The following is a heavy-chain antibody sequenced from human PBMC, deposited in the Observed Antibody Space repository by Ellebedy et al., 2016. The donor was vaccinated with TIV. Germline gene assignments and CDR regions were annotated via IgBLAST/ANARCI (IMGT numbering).Heavy chain of an antibody. V-gene: IGHV3-33*06. CDR2: IWYDGSKK. CDR1: GFSFRSYG. CDR3: TKDSGWEHEY. J-gene: IGHJ4*02. D-gene: IGHD3-10*01. Sequence: PGGSLRLSCTVSGFSFRSYGMHWVRQAPGKGLEWVAVIWYDGSKKYYADSVKGRFTISRDNSKNTLYLQMNSLRAEDTALYYCTKDSGWEHEYWGQGTLVTISS.